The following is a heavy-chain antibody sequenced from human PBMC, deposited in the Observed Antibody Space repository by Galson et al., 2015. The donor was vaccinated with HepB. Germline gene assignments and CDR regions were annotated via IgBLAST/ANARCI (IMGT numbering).Heavy chain of an antibody. J-gene: IGHJ4*02. V-gene: IGHV3-20*03. CDR2: INKNDATR. Sequence: LRLSSAAAGCTFDDYGMNWGRQAPGEALEGVSGINKNDATRGYPDSVKGRLTIPSDNANNSLYLQMNSLTAGDTTVYYCSRVASDYGSGSYKAPPDYWGQGTLVTVSS. D-gene: IGHD3-10*01. CDR3: SRVASDYGSGSYKAPPDY. CDR1: GCTFDDYG.